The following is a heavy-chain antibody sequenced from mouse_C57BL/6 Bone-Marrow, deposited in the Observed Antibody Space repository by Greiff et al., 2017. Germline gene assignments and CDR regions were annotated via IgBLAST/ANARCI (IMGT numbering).Heavy chain of an antibody. D-gene: IGHD1-1*01. CDR3: ASYGSSYVNYFDY. Sequence: EVQRVESGAELVKPGASVKLSCTASGFNIKDYYMHWVKQRTEQGLEWIGRIDPEDGETKYAPKFQGKATITADTSSNTAYLQLSSLTAEDTAVYYCASYGSSYVNYFDYWGQGTTLTVSS. V-gene: IGHV14-2*01. CDR1: GFNIKDYY. CDR2: IDPEDGET. J-gene: IGHJ2*01.